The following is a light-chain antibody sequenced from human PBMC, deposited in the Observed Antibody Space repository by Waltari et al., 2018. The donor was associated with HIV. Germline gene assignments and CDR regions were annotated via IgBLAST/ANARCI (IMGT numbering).Light chain of an antibody. CDR3: SSDAGSDNRVV. J-gene: IGLJ2*01. CDR2: EVI. CDR1: SRHVGGYHS. Sequence: QSALTQPPSPSRSPGQSVTISCTAPSRHVGGYHSVSLYQQHPGKAHKLRIYEVIKRPSGVPDRFAGSKSGNTASRTVSGLQAEDEANYYGSSDAGSDNRVVFGGGTKLTVL. V-gene: IGLV2-8*01.